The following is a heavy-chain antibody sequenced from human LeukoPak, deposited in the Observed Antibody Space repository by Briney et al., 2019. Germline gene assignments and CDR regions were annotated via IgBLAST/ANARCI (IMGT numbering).Heavy chain of an antibody. CDR2: ISGSGGST. D-gene: IGHD3-22*01. J-gene: IGHJ6*02. CDR1: GFTFSSYA. Sequence: GGSLRLSCAASGFTFSSYAMSWVRQAPGKGLEWVSAISGSGGSTYYADSVKGRFTISRDNSKNTPYLQMNSLRAEDTAVYYCAKVLSHYYDSSGARYGMDVWGQGTTVTVSS. V-gene: IGHV3-23*01. CDR3: AKVLSHYYDSSGARYGMDV.